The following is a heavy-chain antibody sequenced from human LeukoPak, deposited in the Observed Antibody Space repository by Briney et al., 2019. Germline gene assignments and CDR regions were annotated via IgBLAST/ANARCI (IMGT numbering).Heavy chain of an antibody. D-gene: IGHD3-10*01. Sequence: GGSLRLSCAASGFTFSSYGMSWVRQAPGKGLEWVSYISSTSVTTFYTDSLKGRFTSSRDNARNSLYLQMNSLRDEDTALYYCARGLYGSGTKAVDYWGQGTLVTVSS. V-gene: IGHV3-48*02. CDR3: ARGLYGSGTKAVDY. CDR1: GFTFSSYG. CDR2: ISSTSVTT. J-gene: IGHJ4*02.